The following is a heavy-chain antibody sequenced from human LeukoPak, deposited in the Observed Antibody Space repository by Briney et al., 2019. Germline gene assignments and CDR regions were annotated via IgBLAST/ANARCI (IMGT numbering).Heavy chain of an antibody. CDR3: ARVPPSDTAMVTPFDY. J-gene: IGHJ4*02. D-gene: IGHD5-18*01. Sequence: ASVKVSCKASGYTFTGYYMHWVRQAPGRGLEWMGWINPNSGGTNYAQKFQGRVTMTRDTSISTAYMELSRLRSDDTAVYYCARVPPSDTAMVTPFDYWGQGTLVTVSS. CDR1: GYTFTGYY. CDR2: INPNSGGT. V-gene: IGHV1-2*02.